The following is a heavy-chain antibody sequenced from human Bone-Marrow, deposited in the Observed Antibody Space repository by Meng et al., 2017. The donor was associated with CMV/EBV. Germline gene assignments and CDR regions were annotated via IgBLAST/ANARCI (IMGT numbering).Heavy chain of an antibody. V-gene: IGHV3-21*01. J-gene: IGHJ6*02. CDR2: ISSSSSYI. D-gene: IGHD2-2*02. CDR1: GFTFSRHW. CDR3: ARDYCSSTSCYSYYYGMDV. Sequence: GESLKISCVASGFTFSRHWMSWVRQAPGKGLEWVSSISSSSSYIYYADSVKGRFTISRDNAKNSLYLQMNSLRAEDTAVYYCARDYCSSTSCYSYYYGMDVWGQGTTVTVSS.